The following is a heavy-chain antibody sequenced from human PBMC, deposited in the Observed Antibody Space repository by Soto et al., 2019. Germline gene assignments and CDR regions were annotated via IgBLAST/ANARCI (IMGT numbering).Heavy chain of an antibody. CDR1: GFTFSNYA. Sequence: PGGSLRLSCAASGFTFSNYAMSWVRQAPGKGLEWVSEISSSGGSTYYVDSVKGRFTVSRDNSKNTLYLQISSLRGEDTAEYYCAKERFLSPSHHGGLDVWGQGTRVTVSS. J-gene: IGHJ6*02. V-gene: IGHV3-23*01. CDR3: AKERFLSPSHHGGLDV. D-gene: IGHD2-2*01. CDR2: ISSSGGST.